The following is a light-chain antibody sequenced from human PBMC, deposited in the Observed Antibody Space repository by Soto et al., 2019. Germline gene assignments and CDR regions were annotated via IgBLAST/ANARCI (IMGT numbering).Light chain of an antibody. V-gene: IGLV1-51*01. CDR2: DNN. Sequence: QSVLTQPPSVSAAPGQKVTISCSGSSSNIGNNYLSWYQHLPGTAPKLLIYDNNKRPSGIPDRFSGSNSGTSATLGITGLQTGDEADYYCGTWDTSLSAVVFGGGTKLTVL. CDR3: GTWDTSLSAVV. J-gene: IGLJ3*02. CDR1: SSNIGNNY.